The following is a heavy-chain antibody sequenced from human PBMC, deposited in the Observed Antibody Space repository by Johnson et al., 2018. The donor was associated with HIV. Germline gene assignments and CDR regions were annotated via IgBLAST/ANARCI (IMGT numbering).Heavy chain of an antibody. J-gene: IGHJ3*02. CDR1: GFTFSSYA. D-gene: IGHD3-22*01. Sequence: QVQLVESGGGVVQPGRSLRLSCAASGFTFSSYAMHWVRQAPDKGLEWVAVISYDGSNKYYADSVKGRFTISRDNSKNTLYLQMNSLRAEDTALYYCASGYYDSSGYYPDAFDIWGQGTMVTVSS. V-gene: IGHV3-30*04. CDR3: ASGYYDSSGYYPDAFDI. CDR2: ISYDGSNK.